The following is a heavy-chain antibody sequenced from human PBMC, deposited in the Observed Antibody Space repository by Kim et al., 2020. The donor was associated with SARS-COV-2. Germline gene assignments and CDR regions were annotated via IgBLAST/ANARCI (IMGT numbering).Heavy chain of an antibody. CDR3: ARRDSYYYGSGTYPGWFDP. J-gene: IGHJ5*02. D-gene: IGHD3-10*01. CDR2: IYYSGST. CDR1: GGSISSDY. V-gene: IGHV4-59*08. Sequence: SETLSLTCTVSGGSISSDYWSWIRQPPGKGLEWIGYIYYSGSTNYNPSLKSRVTISVDTSKNQFSLKLSSVTAADTAVYYCARRDSYYYGSGTYPGWFDP.